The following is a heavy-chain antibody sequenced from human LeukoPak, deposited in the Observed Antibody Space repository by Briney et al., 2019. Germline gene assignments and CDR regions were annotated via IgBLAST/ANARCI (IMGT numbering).Heavy chain of an antibody. V-gene: IGHV3-23*01. CDR3: AKSTDYYGSGSYWNAFDI. CDR1: GFTFSSYA. Sequence: GGSLRLSCAASGFTFSSYAMSWVRQAPGKGLEWVSAISGSGGSTYYADSVKGRFTISRDNSKSTLYLQMNSLRAEDTAVYYCAKSTDYYGSGSYWNAFDIWGQGTMVTVSS. D-gene: IGHD3-10*01. J-gene: IGHJ3*02. CDR2: ISGSGGST.